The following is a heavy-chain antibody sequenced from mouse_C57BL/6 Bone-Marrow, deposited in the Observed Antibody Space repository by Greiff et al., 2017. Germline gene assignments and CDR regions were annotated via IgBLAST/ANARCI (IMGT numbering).Heavy chain of an antibody. J-gene: IGHJ1*03. CDR2: ISYDGSN. V-gene: IGHV3-6*01. CDR1: GYSITSGYY. D-gene: IGHD1-1*01. CDR3: ARDGTTVVSYWYFDV. Sequence: EVKLVESGPGLVKPSQSLSLTCSVTGYSITSGYYWNWIRQFPGNKLEWMGYISYDGSNNYNPSLKNRISITRDTSKNQFFLKWNSVTTEDTATYYCARDGTTVVSYWYFDVWGTGTTVTVSS.